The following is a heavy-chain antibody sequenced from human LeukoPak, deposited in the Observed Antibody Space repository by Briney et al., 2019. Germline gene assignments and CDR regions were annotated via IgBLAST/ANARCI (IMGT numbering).Heavy chain of an antibody. Sequence: ASETLSPTCTVSGYSISSGYYWGWIRQPPGKGLEWIGSIYHSGSTYYNPSLKSRVTISVDTSKNQFSLKLSSVTAADTAVYYCARDTDIVVVPAVKYNWFDPWGQGTLVTVSS. CDR1: GYSISSGYY. D-gene: IGHD2-2*01. V-gene: IGHV4-38-2*02. J-gene: IGHJ5*02. CDR2: IYHSGST. CDR3: ARDTDIVVVPAVKYNWFDP.